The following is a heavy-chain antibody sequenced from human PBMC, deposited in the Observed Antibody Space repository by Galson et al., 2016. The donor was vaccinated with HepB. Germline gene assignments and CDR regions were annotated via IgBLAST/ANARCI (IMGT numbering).Heavy chain of an antibody. CDR3: AKGAGGYYDY. V-gene: IGHV1-3*01. Sequence: SVKVSCKASGYTFGSYAIHWLRQAPGQRLEWMGWINSASGDTTYSQRFQDRLTIARDTSATTAYMELSGLRSEDTAVYFCAKGAGGYYDYWGQGTLVTVSS. CDR2: INSASGDT. CDR1: GYTFGSYA. D-gene: IGHD4/OR15-4a*01. J-gene: IGHJ4*02.